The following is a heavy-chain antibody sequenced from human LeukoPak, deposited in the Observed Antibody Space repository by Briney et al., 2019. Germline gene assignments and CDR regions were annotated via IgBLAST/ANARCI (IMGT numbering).Heavy chain of an antibody. CDR2: IYYSGST. CDR1: GGSISSGSYF. Sequence: SETLSLTCTVSGGSISSGSYFWGWIRQPPGKGLEWIGSIYYSGSTYYNPSLKSRVTISIDTSKTQFFLKLSSVTAADTAVYYCARDTMGIGLRLGEYTDYWGQGTLVSVSS. D-gene: IGHD3-16*01. J-gene: IGHJ4*02. V-gene: IGHV4-39*07. CDR3: ARDTMGIGLRLGEYTDY.